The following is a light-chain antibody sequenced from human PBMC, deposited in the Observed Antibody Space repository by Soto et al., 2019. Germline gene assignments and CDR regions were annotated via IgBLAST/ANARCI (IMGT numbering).Light chain of an antibody. CDR1: QGIRSD. J-gene: IGKJ1*01. V-gene: IGKV1-6*01. CDR3: LQDYNYPWT. Sequence: IQMTQSPSSLSASVGDRVTISCRASQGIRSDLSWYQQRPGQAPKVLIYGASSSQSGVPSRFSGSGYGTDFTLSISSLQPEDFATYFCLQDYNYPWTFGQGTKVDIK. CDR2: GAS.